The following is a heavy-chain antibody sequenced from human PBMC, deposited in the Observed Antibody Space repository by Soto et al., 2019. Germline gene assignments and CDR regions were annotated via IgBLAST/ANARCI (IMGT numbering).Heavy chain of an antibody. V-gene: IGHV3-30*18. CDR2: ISYDGSNK. D-gene: IGHD3-10*01. Sequence: ESGGGVVQPGRSLRLSCAASGFTFSTYGMQWVRQAPGKGLEWVAVISYDGSNKYYADSVKGRFTISRDNSKNTLYLQMNSLRAEDTAVYYCAKGGSGDGGVIDYWGQGTLVTVSS. CDR3: AKGGSGDGGVIDY. CDR1: GFTFSTYG. J-gene: IGHJ4*02.